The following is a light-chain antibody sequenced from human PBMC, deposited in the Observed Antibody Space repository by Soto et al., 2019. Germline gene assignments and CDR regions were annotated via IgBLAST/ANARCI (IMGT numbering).Light chain of an antibody. CDR2: SAS. CDR3: QKYNVVPFT. J-gene: IGKJ3*01. V-gene: IGKV1-27*01. Sequence: DIQMTQSPSYLSASVGDRVTITCRSSQGISIYLAWYQHKPGRAPKLLISSASTLQSGVSSRFSGSGSQTDFTLTISNLQPEDVASYYCQKYNVVPFTFGPGTKVDIK. CDR1: QGISIY.